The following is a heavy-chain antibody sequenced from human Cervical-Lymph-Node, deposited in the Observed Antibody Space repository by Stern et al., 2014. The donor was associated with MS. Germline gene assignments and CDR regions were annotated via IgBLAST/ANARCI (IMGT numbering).Heavy chain of an antibody. J-gene: IGHJ3*02. CDR1: GGSFSRLA. V-gene: IGHV1-69*01. CDR3: ARDRRDGNTYAFET. CDR2: IIPILGSP. Sequence: VQLLESGAEVKKPGSSVKVSCNASGGSFSRLAISWVRPTSGQGLEWMGGIIPILGSPNYAPKFQTRVTISADASTRTVYMELNSLKSEDTAVYFCARDRRDGNTYAFETWGQGTLVTVSS. D-gene: IGHD5-24*01.